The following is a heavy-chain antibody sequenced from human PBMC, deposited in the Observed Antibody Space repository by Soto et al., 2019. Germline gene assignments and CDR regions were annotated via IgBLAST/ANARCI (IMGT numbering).Heavy chain of an antibody. CDR3: ARDGTLYDSRAYYYLY. D-gene: IGHD3-22*01. J-gene: IGHJ4*02. CDR2: ITPMFGTP. Sequence: SVKVSCKXSGFSFSDYFMHWVRQAPGQGLEWMGGITPMFGTPNYAQKFRGRVTITADESTTTAYMELSSLRSEDTAMYFCARDGTLYDSRAYYYLYWGQGTLVTVSS. CDR1: GFSFSDYF. V-gene: IGHV1-69*13.